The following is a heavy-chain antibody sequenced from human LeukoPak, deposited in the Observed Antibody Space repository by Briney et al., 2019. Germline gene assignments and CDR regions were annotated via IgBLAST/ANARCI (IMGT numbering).Heavy chain of an antibody. CDR2: IYNSGST. J-gene: IGHJ5*02. CDR1: GGSISSYY. V-gene: IGHV4-59*01. Sequence: SSETLSLTCTVSGGSISSYYWSWIRQPPGKGLKWIGYIYNSGSTNYNPSLKSRVTISVDTSKNQFSLKLSSVTAADTAVYYCARGYSSSWYWFDPWGQGTLVTVSS. CDR3: ARGYSSSWYWFDP. D-gene: IGHD6-13*01.